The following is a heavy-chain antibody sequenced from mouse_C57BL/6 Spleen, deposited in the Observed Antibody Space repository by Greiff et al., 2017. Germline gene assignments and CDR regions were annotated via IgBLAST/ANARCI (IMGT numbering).Heavy chain of an antibody. J-gene: IGHJ3*01. D-gene: IGHD2-2*01. V-gene: IGHV1-61*01. Sequence: QVQLQQSGAELVRPGSSVKLSCKASGYTFTSYWMDWVKQRPGQGLEWIGNIYPSDSETNYNQKFKDKATLTVDKSSSTAYMQLSSLTSEDSAVYYCAREMAGYCFAYWGQGTLVTVSA. CDR2: IYPSDSET. CDR3: AREMAGYCFAY. CDR1: GYTFTSYW.